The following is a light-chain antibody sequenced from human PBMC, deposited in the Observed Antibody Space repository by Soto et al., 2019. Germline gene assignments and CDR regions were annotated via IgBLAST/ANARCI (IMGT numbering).Light chain of an antibody. CDR3: QHYNSYSEA. CDR2: KES. Sequence: DIQMTQSPSTLSGSVGDRFTITCRASQTISSWLAWYQQKPGKATKLMIYKESTLKSGVPSRLSGSGSGKQFTLTISSLQPDDFATYYCQHYNSYSEAFGQGTKVDIK. V-gene: IGKV1-5*03. CDR1: QTISSW. J-gene: IGKJ1*01.